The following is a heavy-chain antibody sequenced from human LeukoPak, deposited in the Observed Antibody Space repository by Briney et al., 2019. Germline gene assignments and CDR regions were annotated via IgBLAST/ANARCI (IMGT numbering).Heavy chain of an antibody. CDR1: GGSINGYY. CDR2: IYYTGST. V-gene: IGHV4-59*01. Sequence: PSETLSLTCTVSGGSINGYYWTWIRQPPGKGLEWIGYIYYTGSTNYNPSLKRRVTISLDTSKIQFSLKLTSVTAADTALYYCARTTWGYAFALWGQGTMVTVSS. J-gene: IGHJ3*01. CDR3: ARTTWGYAFAL. D-gene: IGHD3-16*01.